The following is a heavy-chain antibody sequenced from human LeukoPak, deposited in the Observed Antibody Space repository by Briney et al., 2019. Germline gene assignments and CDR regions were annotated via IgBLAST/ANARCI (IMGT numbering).Heavy chain of an antibody. D-gene: IGHD3-22*01. CDR1: GFTFSSYW. Sequence: SGGSLRLSCAASGFTFSSYWMHCVRQAPGKGLVWVSRINSDGSSTSYADSVKGRFTISRDNAKNTLYLQMNSLRAEDTAVYYCASLMGDYYDSSGYPLDYWGQGTLVTVSS. CDR2: INSDGSST. CDR3: ASLMGDYYDSSGYPLDY. V-gene: IGHV3-74*01. J-gene: IGHJ4*02.